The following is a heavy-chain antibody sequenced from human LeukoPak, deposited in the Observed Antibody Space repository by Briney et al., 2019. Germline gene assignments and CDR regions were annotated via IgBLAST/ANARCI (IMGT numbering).Heavy chain of an antibody. Sequence: ETLSLTCAVSGGSISSSSYYWGWIRQLPGKGLEWVANIKQDGSEKYYVDSVKGRFTISRDNAKNSLYLQMNSLRAEDTAVYYCARNSGYSYGAYYYYYMDVWGKGTTVTVSS. CDR3: ARNSGYSYGAYYYYYMDV. J-gene: IGHJ6*03. CDR2: IKQDGSEK. CDR1: GGSISSSSYY. D-gene: IGHD5-18*01. V-gene: IGHV3-7*01.